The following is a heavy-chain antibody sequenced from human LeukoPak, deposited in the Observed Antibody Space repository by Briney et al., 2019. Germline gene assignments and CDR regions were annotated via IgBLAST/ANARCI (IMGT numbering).Heavy chain of an antibody. Sequence: GASVKVSCKASGYTFTSYGISWVRQAPGQGLEWMGWISAYNGNTNYAQKLQGRVTMTTDTSTSTAYMELRSLRSDDTAVYYCARVVGVITTGLFDYWGQGTLVTVSS. CDR3: ARVVGVITTGLFDY. CDR1: GYTFTSYG. CDR2: ISAYNGNT. D-gene: IGHD3-22*01. J-gene: IGHJ4*02. V-gene: IGHV1-18*01.